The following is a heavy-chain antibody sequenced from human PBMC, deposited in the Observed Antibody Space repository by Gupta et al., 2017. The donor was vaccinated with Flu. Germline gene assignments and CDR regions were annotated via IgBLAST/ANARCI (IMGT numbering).Heavy chain of an antibody. CDR3: VSWNSVGY. V-gene: IGHV3-9*01. D-gene: IGHD1-7*01. Sequence: EVQLVESGGGLVQPGRSLRLSCAASGFTFDDYAMHWVRQAPGKGLEWVSGISWNSGSIGYADSVKGRFTISRDNAKNSLYLQMNSLRAEDTALYYCVSWNSVGYWGQGTLVTVSS. J-gene: IGHJ4*02. CDR1: GFTFDDYA. CDR2: ISWNSGSI.